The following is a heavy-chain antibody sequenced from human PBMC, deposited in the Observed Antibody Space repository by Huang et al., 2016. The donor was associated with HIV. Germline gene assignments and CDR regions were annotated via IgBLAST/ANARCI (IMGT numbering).Heavy chain of an antibody. CDR1: GYSFTDYD. D-gene: IGHD6-19*01. Sequence: QVQLVQSGAEVTKHGASVKVSCKGSGYSFTDYDINWVRQATGQGVEWMGCMNPVNGDTGYARKLQGRVTFSRNPSVNTAYMELSSLRSDDTAVYYCARAGSGWALDAFDIWGQGTVVIVSS. J-gene: IGHJ3*02. V-gene: IGHV1-8*03. CDR3: ARAGSGWALDAFDI. CDR2: MNPVNGDT.